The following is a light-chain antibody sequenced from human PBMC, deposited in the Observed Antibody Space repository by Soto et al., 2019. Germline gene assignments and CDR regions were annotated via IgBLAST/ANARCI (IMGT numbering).Light chain of an antibody. V-gene: IGKV3-11*01. J-gene: IGKJ2*01. CDR2: DAA. CDR1: QSVSNN. CDR3: QQRSNWPRT. Sequence: EIVLTQSPATLSLSPGERATLSCRASQSVSNNLGWYQQKPGQAPRLLIYDAANRATDIPARFSGSGYGTDFTLPINSLEPEDFAVYYCQQRSNWPRTFGQGTKLEIK.